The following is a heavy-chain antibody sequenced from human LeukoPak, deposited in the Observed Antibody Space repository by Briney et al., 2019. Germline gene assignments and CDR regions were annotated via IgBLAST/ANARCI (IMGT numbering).Heavy chain of an antibody. CDR1: GFTFSSSW. V-gene: IGHV3-7*05. D-gene: IGHD2-2*01. Sequence: GGSLRLSCAASGFTFSSSWMHWVRQAPGKGLEWVANINQDGSATFYADSVKGRFTISRDNAKSSLYLQMNNLRAEDTAVYYCGTKRIWGHGTLVTVSS. CDR2: INQDGSAT. J-gene: IGHJ4*01. CDR3: GTKRI.